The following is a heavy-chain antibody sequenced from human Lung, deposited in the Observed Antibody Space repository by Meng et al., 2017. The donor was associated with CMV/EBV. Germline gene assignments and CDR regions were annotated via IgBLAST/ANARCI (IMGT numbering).Heavy chain of an antibody. CDR1: GGPIGRGGYY. Sequence: QVPLQGSGQGLVKPSQPLSLTCTGSGGPIGRGGYYWSWIRQHPGKGLEWIGYIYYTGSTFYNPSLKSRVTISVDTSKNQFSLKLIPATAADTAVYYCAREAGRDGYATPKFDYWGQGTLVTVSS. D-gene: IGHD5-24*01. J-gene: IGHJ4*02. CDR3: AREAGRDGYATPKFDY. V-gene: IGHV4-31*03. CDR2: IYYTGST.